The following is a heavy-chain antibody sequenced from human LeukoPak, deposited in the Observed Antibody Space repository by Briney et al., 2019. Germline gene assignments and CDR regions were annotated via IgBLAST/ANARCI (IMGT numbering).Heavy chain of an antibody. CDR3: ARVAVGKLDY. CDR2: IYTSGST. D-gene: IGHD2-21*01. CDR1: GGSISSGSYY. J-gene: IGHJ4*02. Sequence: SETLSLTCTVSGGSISSGSYYWRWIRQPAGKGLEWIGRIYTSGSTNYNPSLKSRVTISVDTSKNQFSLKLSSVTAADTAVYYCARVAVGKLDYWGQGTLVTVSS. V-gene: IGHV4-61*02.